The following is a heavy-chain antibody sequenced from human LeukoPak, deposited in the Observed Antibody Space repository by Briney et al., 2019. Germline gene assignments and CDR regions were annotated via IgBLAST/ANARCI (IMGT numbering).Heavy chain of an antibody. CDR3: ARADDWLLSPLDS. CDR1: GFTFCRYW. V-gene: IGHV3-7*04. D-gene: IGHD3-9*01. J-gene: IGHJ4*02. Sequence: GGCLRLSCAASGFTFCRYWMTWGRQAPGKGGEGGGNIKQDGSEKYYVDSVKGRFTISRDNAKNTLYLQMNSLRAEDTTVYYCARADDWLLSPLDSWGQGTLVTVSS. CDR2: IKQDGSEK.